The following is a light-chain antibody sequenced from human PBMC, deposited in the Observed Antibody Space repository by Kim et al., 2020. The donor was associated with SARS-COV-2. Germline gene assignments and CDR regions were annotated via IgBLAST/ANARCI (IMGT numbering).Light chain of an antibody. J-gene: IGLJ3*02. CDR1: SGGIKIKR. Sequence: KTVATSGTLNSGGIKIKRVQCNQHRPGSSPTTVIYEDSKSPLGVPVRFSVSSDSSSNSASLTISGIKTGDEAEYYCQSYAHTNEGVFGGGTQLTVL. CDR3: QSYAHTNEGV. CDR2: EDS. V-gene: IGLV6-57*01.